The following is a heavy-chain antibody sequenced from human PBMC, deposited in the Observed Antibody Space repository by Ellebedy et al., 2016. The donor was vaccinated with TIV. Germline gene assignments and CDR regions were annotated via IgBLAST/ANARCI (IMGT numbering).Heavy chain of an antibody. CDR2: ISTSGSTI. D-gene: IGHD5-12*01. J-gene: IGHJ6*02. V-gene: IGHV3-11*01. Sequence: GGSLRLXXAASGFTFTDYYMSWIRQAPGKGLEWVSYISTSGSTIHYADSVRGRFTISRDNAKNSLYLQMNSLRAEDTAVYYCARDAHVDPSIWGQGTTVTVSS. CDR3: ARDAHVDPSI. CDR1: GFTFTDYY.